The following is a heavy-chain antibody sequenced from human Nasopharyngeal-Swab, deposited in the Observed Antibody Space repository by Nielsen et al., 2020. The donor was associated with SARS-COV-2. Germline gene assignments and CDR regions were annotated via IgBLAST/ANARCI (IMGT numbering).Heavy chain of an antibody. CDR2: ISRNSDYI. J-gene: IGHJ4*02. V-gene: IGHV3-21*01. D-gene: IGHD5-12*01. CDR3: ARGGYRDYGYAY. Sequence: WIRQPPGKGLEWVSSISRNSDYILYADSVKGRFTISRDNAKNSLFLQMNSLRADDTAVYYCARGGYRDYGYAYWGQGTLVTVSS.